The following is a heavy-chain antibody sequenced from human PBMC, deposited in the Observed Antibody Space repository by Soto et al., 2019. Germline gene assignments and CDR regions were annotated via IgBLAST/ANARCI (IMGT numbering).Heavy chain of an antibody. CDR1: GVTLRNYP. CDR2: ISGSGSTK. V-gene: IGHV3-23*01. D-gene: IGHD7-27*01. J-gene: IGHJ3*01. Sequence: GGSLRLSCAASGVTLRNYPMSWVRQAPGKGLEWVSGISGSGSTKNYADSVKGRFTISRDNSRNTLYLQTNSLRVDDTAVYYCTNGGYLGIDAFDLWGQGTMVTVSS. CDR3: TNGGYLGIDAFDL.